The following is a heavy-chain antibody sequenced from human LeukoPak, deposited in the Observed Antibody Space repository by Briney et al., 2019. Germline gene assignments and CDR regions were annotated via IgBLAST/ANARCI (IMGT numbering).Heavy chain of an antibody. Sequence: QSGGSLRLSCAASGFTFSSYAMNWVRQAPGKGLEWVALTSYDGSNKDYADSVRGRFTISRDNSKNTLYLQMNSLRAEDTAVYYCAKAIRPQLTSNYFDDWGQGTLVTVSS. CDR3: AKAIRPQLTSNYFDD. CDR2: TSYDGSNK. V-gene: IGHV3-30*18. CDR1: GFTFSSYA. J-gene: IGHJ4*02. D-gene: IGHD4-11*01.